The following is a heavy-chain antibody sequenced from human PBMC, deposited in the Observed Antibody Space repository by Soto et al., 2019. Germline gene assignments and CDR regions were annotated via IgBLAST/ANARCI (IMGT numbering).Heavy chain of an antibody. CDR2: ISYDGSNK. CDR3: AKDSAGYFYLDGMDV. J-gene: IGHJ6*02. Sequence: QVQLVESGGGVVQPGRSLRLSCAASGFTFSSYGMHWVRQAPGKGLEWVAVISYDGSNKYYADSVKGRFTISRDNSKNTLYLQMNSLRAEDTAVYYCAKDSAGYFYLDGMDVWGQGTTVTVSS. D-gene: IGHD2-15*01. V-gene: IGHV3-30*18. CDR1: GFTFSSYG.